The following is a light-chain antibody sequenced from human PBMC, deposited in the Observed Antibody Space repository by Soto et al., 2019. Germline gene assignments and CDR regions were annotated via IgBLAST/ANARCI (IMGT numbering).Light chain of an antibody. V-gene: IGLV1-47*01. CDR2: RND. CDR1: SSNFGSNF. J-gene: IGLJ7*01. CDR3: GAWDDSLSGHVV. Sequence: QSVLTQPPSASGTPGQRVTISCSGSSSNFGSNFVYWYQQLPGTAPRLLIYRNDQRPSGVPDRFSASKSGTSASLAISGLRSEDEADYYCGAWDDSLSGHVVFGGGTQLTVL.